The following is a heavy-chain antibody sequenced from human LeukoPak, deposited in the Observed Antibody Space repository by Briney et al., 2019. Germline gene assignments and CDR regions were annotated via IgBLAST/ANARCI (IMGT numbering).Heavy chain of an antibody. Sequence: GESLKISCKGSGYTFTNYWIGWVRQMPGEGLEWMSIIFPGDSDTRYSPSFEGQVTISADKSITTAYLQWSSLKASDSAMYYCARRDGGANYWYFDVWGRGTLVTVSS. CDR3: ARRDGGANYWYFDV. CDR2: IFPGDSDT. J-gene: IGHJ2*01. D-gene: IGHD2-15*01. V-gene: IGHV5-51*01. CDR1: GYTFTNYW.